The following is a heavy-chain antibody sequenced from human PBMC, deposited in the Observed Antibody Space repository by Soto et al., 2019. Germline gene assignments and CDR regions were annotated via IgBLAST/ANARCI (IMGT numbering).Heavy chain of an antibody. CDR3: ARSVEMATGRAFDI. Sequence: SQTLSITCVISGDSVSSNSAAWNWIRQSPSRGLEWLGRTYYRSKWYNDYAVSVKSRITINPDTSKNQFSLQLNSVTPEDTAVYYCARSVEMATGRAFDIWGQGTMVTVS. J-gene: IGHJ3*02. D-gene: IGHD5-12*01. CDR1: GDSVSSNSAA. CDR2: TYYRSKWYN. V-gene: IGHV6-1*01.